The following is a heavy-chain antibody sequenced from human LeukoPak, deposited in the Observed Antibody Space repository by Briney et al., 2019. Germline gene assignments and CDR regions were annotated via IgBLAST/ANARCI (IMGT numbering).Heavy chain of an antibody. CDR1: GFTFRTTR. Sequence: GGSLRLSCEASGFTFRTTRMTWVRQAPGKGLEYVSTMSASGDSIHYADPVKGRFTISRDNAKNSLYLQMNDLRVEDTGVYYCAWLFYYYIDVWGKGTTVIVSS. CDR2: MSASGDSI. CDR3: AWLFYYYIDV. J-gene: IGHJ6*03. D-gene: IGHD3-3*01. V-gene: IGHV3-48*03.